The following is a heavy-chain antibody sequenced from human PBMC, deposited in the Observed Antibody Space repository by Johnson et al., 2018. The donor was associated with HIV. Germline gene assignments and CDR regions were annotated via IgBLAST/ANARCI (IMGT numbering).Heavy chain of an antibody. J-gene: IGHJ3*02. D-gene: IGHD2-21*01. CDR2: IRSDGSNK. V-gene: IGHV3-33*08. Sequence: QVQLVESGGGVVQPGRSLRLSCAASGFSFSSFAMHWVRQAPGKGLEWVAFIRSDGSNKSYADSVKDRFTISRDNSKNTLFLQMNSLRAEDTAVYYCAKGGCGGDCYSPYLFEIWGQGTMVTVSS. CDR3: AKGGCGGDCYSPYLFEI. CDR1: GFSFSSFA.